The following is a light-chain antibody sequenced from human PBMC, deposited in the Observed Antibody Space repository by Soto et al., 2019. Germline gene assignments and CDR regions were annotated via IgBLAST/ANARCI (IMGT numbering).Light chain of an antibody. V-gene: IGKV1-6*01. J-gene: IGKJ1*01. CDR3: LQDYNYPPT. Sequence: AIQMTQSPSSLSASVGDRVTITCRASQGIRNDLGWYQQRPGKAPKLLIYATSNLQSGVPSRFSGSGSGTDFTLTMTSLQPEDFATYYCLQDYNYPPTFGQGTKVEIK. CDR1: QGIRND. CDR2: ATS.